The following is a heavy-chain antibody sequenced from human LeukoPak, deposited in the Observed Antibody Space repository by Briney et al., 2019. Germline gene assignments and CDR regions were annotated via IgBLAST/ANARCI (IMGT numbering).Heavy chain of an antibody. V-gene: IGHV3-53*04. CDR2: IYSGGST. Sequence: PGGSLRLSCAASGFTVSSNYMSWVRQAPGKGLEWGSVIYSGGSTYYADSVKGRFTISRHNSKNTLYLQMNSLRAEDTAVYYCARVRVGGIAAAGPQYYFDYWGQGTLVTVSS. CDR3: ARVRVGGIAAAGPQYYFDY. J-gene: IGHJ4*02. CDR1: GFTVSSNY. D-gene: IGHD6-13*01.